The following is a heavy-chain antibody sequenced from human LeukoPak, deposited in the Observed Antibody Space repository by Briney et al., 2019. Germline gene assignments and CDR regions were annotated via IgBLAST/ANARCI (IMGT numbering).Heavy chain of an antibody. CDR1: GFTFSSYS. J-gene: IGHJ4*02. CDR3: ARARMGVLYYFDY. D-gene: IGHD2-8*01. V-gene: IGHV3-48*02. Sequence: PGGSLRLSCAASGFTFSSYSMNWVRQAPGKGLEWVSYISSSSSTINYADSVRGRFTISRDNAKNSLYLQMNSLRDEDTAVYYCARARMGVLYYFDYWGQGTLVTVSS. CDR2: ISSSSSTI.